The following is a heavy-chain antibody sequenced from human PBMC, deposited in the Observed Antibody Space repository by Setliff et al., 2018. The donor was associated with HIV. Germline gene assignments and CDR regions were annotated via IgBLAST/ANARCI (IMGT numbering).Heavy chain of an antibody. V-gene: IGHV1-3*01. J-gene: IGHJ6*03. Sequence: ASVKVSCKASGYTFTSYTMHWVRQAPGQRLEWMGWINSGNGNTKYSQKLQGRVTITRDISAITAYMELSSLISEDTAVYYCARNPGYGPFGVLTRKGPGYYYYYMDVWGKGTTVTVSS. D-gene: IGHD3-3*01. CDR2: INSGNGNT. CDR1: GYTFTSYT. CDR3: ARNPGYGPFGVLTRKGPGYYYYYMDV.